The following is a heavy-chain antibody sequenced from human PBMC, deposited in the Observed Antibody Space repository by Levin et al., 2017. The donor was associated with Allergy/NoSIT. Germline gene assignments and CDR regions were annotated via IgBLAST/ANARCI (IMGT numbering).Heavy chain of an antibody. CDR2: VYYTGSA. Sequence: SETLSLTCTVSGDSISNDNYYWAWIRQPPGKGLEWIGSVYYTGSAYYNPSLKTRLTMSVDTSKNQFSLRFNSVTAADTAIYYCTGEPNSPYYYYYGLDVWGQGTAVTVSS. CDR1: GDSISNDNYY. D-gene: IGHD2/OR15-2a*01. J-gene: IGHJ6*02. V-gene: IGHV4-39*07. CDR3: TGEPNSPYYYYYGLDV.